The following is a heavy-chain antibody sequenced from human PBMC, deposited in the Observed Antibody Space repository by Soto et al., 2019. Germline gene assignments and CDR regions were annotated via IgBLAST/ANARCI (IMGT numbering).Heavy chain of an antibody. CDR2: IWYDGSNK. Sequence: GGSLRLSCAASGFTFSSYGMHWVRQAPGKGLEWVAVIWYDGSNKYYADSVKGRFTISRDNSKNTLYLQMNSLRAEDTAVYYCARDNGGATHIYYYYYYGMDVWGQGTTVTVSS. D-gene: IGHD1-26*01. CDR1: GFTFSSYG. CDR3: ARDNGGATHIYYYYYYGMDV. V-gene: IGHV3-33*01. J-gene: IGHJ6*02.